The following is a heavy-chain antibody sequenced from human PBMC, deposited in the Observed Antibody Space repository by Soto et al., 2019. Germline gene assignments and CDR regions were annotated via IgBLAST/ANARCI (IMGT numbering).Heavy chain of an antibody. V-gene: IGHV3-21*06. J-gene: IGHJ4*03. CDR1: GFNFGPYS. D-gene: IGHD3-22*01. CDR3: AKVVDRSRYSPPAFDF. Sequence: PGGSLRLSCVASGFNFGPYSMNWVRQTPGKGLEWVSYISGDSNYIYYADSVKGRFTISRDNAKNSLYLQMNSPRAEDTALYYCAKVVDRSRYSPPAFDFWGPGTMVTVSS. CDR2: ISGDSNYI.